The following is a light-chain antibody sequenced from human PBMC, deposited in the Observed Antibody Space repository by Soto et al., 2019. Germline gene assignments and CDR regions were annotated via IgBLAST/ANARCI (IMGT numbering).Light chain of an antibody. CDR1: QGISNW. Sequence: AIRMTQSPSSLSASTGDRVTITCRASQGISNWLAWYQQRPGKAPKLLVYGASTLQSGVPSRFSGSGSGTEFTLTISGLQSEDFATYYCQHYKNYPLTFGQGTKVEVK. V-gene: IGKV1-8*01. J-gene: IGKJ1*01. CDR2: GAS. CDR3: QHYKNYPLT.